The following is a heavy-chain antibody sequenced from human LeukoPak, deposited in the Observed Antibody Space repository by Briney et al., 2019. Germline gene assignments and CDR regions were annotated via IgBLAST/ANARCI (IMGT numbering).Heavy chain of an antibody. CDR1: GFTFSSYG. V-gene: IGHV3-33*01. CDR2: IWYDGSNK. Sequence: GRSLRLPCAASGFTFSSYGMHWVRQAPGKGLEWVAVIWYDGSNKYYADSVKGRFTISRDNSKNTLYLQMNSLRAEDTAVYYCARVGDYGDYDYWGQGTLVTVSS. D-gene: IGHD4-17*01. J-gene: IGHJ4*02. CDR3: ARVGDYGDYDY.